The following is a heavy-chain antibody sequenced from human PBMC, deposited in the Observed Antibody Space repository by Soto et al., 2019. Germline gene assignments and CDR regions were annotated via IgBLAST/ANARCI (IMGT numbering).Heavy chain of an antibody. D-gene: IGHD6-13*01. Sequence: SETLCLTCAVYGWSFRGYYWSWIRQPPGKGLEWIGEINHSGSTNYNPSLKSRVTISVDTSKNQFSLKLSSVTAADTAVYYCARVPRGAAAGSWFDPWGQGTLVTVSS. CDR1: GWSFRGYY. V-gene: IGHV4-34*01. CDR3: ARVPRGAAAGSWFDP. J-gene: IGHJ5*02. CDR2: INHSGST.